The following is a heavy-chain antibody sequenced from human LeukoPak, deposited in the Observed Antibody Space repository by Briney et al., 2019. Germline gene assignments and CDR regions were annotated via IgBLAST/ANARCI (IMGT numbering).Heavy chain of an antibody. J-gene: IGHJ4*02. CDR1: GFTFSSYG. CDR2: IRYDGSNK. Sequence: GGSLRLSCAASGFTFSSYGMHWVRQAPGKGLEWVAFIRYDGSNKYYADSVKGRFTISRDNSKNTLYLQMNSLRAEDTAVYYCAKTREYQLLILWYWGQGTLVTVSS. CDR3: AKTREYQLLILWY. D-gene: IGHD2-2*01. V-gene: IGHV3-30*02.